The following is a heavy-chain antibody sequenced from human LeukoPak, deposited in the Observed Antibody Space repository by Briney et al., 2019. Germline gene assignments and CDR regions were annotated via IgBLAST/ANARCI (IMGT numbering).Heavy chain of an antibody. J-gene: IGHJ4*02. CDR3: AIDSTTVPY. CDR2: ISYDGSNK. D-gene: IGHD4-17*01. CDR1: GFTFSSYA. V-gene: IGHV3-30-3*01. Sequence: PGGSLRLSCAASGFTFSSYAMHWVRQAPGKGLEWVAVISYDGSNKYYADSVKGRFTISRDNSKNTLYLQMSSLRSEDTAVYYCAIDSTTVPYWGQGALVTVSS.